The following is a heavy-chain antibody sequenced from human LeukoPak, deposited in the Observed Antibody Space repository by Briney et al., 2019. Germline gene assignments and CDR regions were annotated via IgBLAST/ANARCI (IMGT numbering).Heavy chain of an antibody. D-gene: IGHD3-3*01. J-gene: IGHJ4*02. Sequence: GGSLRLTCAASGFTFSSYAMSWVRQAPGKGLEWVSAISGSGGSTYYADSVKGRFTISRDNSKNTLYLQMNRLRAEDTAVYYCAKVGDWSGYPNLDYWGQGTLVTVSS. CDR2: ISGSGGST. V-gene: IGHV3-23*01. CDR3: AKVGDWSGYPNLDY. CDR1: GFTFSSYA.